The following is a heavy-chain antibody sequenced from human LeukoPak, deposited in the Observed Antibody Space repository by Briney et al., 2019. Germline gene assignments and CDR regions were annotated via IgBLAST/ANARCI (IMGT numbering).Heavy chain of an antibody. CDR2: IYHSGNT. D-gene: IGHD6-13*01. J-gene: IGHJ5*02. CDR1: GYSISTSYY. Sequence: SETLSLTCTVSGYSISTSYYWGWIRQPPGKGLEWIGSIYHSGNTYYNPSLKSRVTISVDTSKNQFSLKLNSVTAADTAVYYCARVGIAAAANWFDPWGQGTLVTVSS. V-gene: IGHV4-38-2*02. CDR3: ARVGIAAAANWFDP.